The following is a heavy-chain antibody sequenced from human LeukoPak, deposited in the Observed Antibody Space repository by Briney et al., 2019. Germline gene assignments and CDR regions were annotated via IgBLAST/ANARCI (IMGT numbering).Heavy chain of an antibody. D-gene: IGHD2-2*01. CDR2: IIPIFGTA. V-gene: IGHV1-69*13. J-gene: IGHJ6*03. CDR3: ARNLGYCSSTSWRPCAYYYYYMDV. Sequence: ASVKVSCKASGGTFSSYAISWVRQAPGQGLEWMGGIIPIFGTANYAQKFQGRVTITADESTRTAYMELSSLRSEDTAVYYCARNLGYCSSTSWRPCAYYYYYMDVWGKGTTVTISS. CDR1: GGTFSSYA.